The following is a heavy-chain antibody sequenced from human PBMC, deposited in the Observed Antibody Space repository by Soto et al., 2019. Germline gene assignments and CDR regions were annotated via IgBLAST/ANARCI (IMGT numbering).Heavy chain of an antibody. Sequence: EVQLVESGGGLVQPGGSLRLSCAASGFIFSSDWMHWVRQAAGKGLEWVSRINMDGSSTNYADSVKGRFTISRDNAKNMLYLQMDSLRAEDTAVYYCPRGPRGHYHNDYWGQGALVTVSS. D-gene: IGHD2-21*02. CDR3: PRGPRGHYHNDY. J-gene: IGHJ4*02. CDR1: GFIFSSDW. CDR2: INMDGSST. V-gene: IGHV3-74*01.